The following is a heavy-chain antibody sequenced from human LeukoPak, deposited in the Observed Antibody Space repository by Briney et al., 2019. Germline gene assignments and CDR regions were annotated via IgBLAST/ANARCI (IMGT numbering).Heavy chain of an antibody. D-gene: IGHD3-3*01. CDR1: GGSISSSSYY. J-gene: IGHJ4*02. V-gene: IGHV4-39*01. Sequence: SETLSLTCAVSGGSISSSSYYWGWIRQPPGKGLEWIGSIYYSGSTYYNPPLKSRVAISVDTSKNQFSLKLSSVTAAHTAVYFCASLGTIFGVVIPFDYWGQGTLVTVSS. CDR3: ASLGTIFGVVIPFDY. CDR2: IYYSGST.